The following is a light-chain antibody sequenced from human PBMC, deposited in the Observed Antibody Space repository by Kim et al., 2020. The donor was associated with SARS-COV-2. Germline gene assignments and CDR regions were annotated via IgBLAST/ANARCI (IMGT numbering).Light chain of an antibody. CDR1: SNDVGGYNY. J-gene: IGLJ1*01. CDR3: CSYAGSYTYV. Sequence: GQSVTISCTGTSNDVGGYNYVSWYQQHPGKAPKLMIYDVNKRPSGVPDRFSGSKSGNTASLTISGLQVEDEADYYCCSYAGSYTYVFGIGTKVTVL. CDR2: DVN. V-gene: IGLV2-11*03.